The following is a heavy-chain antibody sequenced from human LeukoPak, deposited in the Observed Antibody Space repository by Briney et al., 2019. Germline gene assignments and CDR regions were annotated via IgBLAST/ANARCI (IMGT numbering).Heavy chain of an antibody. CDR2: IIPILGIA. J-gene: IGHJ4*02. CDR3: ARLHFSSSWTTDYYFDY. D-gene: IGHD6-13*01. CDR1: GGTFSSYA. Sequence: SVKVSCKASGGTFSSYAISWVRQAPGQGLEWMGRIIPILGIANYAQKFQGRVTITADKSTSTAYMELSSLRSEDTAVYYCARLHFSSSWTTDYYFDYWGQGTLVTVSS. V-gene: IGHV1-69*04.